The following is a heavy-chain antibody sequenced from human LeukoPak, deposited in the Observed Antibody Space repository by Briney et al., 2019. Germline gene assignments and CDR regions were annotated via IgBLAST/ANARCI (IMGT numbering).Heavy chain of an antibody. Sequence: PSETLSLTCAVSGYSISSGYYWGWIRQPPGKGLEWIGSIYHSGSTYYNPSLKSRVTISVDTSKNQFSLKLSSVTAADTAVYYCARGNKYQLLHFDYWGQGTLVTVSS. CDR3: ARGNKYQLLHFDY. CDR2: IYHSGST. D-gene: IGHD2-2*01. CDR1: GYSISSGYY. V-gene: IGHV4-38-2*01. J-gene: IGHJ4*02.